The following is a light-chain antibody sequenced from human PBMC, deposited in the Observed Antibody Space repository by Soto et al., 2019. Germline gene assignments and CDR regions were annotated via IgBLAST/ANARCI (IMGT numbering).Light chain of an antibody. J-gene: IGKJ2*01. V-gene: IGKV1-5*01. Sequence: DIQMTQSPSTLSASVGDRVTITCRASQSISSWLAWYQQKPGKAPKLLIYDASSLESGVPSRFSGSGSGTEFTLTISSLQYDDFATYFCQQYNSYSHTFGQGTKLEIK. CDR1: QSISSW. CDR3: QQYNSYSHT. CDR2: DAS.